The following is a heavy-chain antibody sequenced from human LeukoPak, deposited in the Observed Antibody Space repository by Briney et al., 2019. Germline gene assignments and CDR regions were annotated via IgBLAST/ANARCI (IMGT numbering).Heavy chain of an antibody. CDR2: IYYSGST. D-gene: IGHD3-3*01. Sequence: PSETLSLTCAVYGGSFSGYYWSWIRQPPGKGLEWIGYIYYSGSTNYNPSLKSRVTISVDTSKNQFSLKLSSVTAADTAVYYCARLRFLEWSPRYYYGMDVWGQGTTVTVSS. CDR3: ARLRFLEWSPRYYYGMDV. V-gene: IGHV4-59*01. CDR1: GGSFSGYY. J-gene: IGHJ6*02.